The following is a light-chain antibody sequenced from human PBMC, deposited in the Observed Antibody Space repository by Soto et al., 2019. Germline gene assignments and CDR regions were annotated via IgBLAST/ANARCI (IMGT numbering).Light chain of an antibody. V-gene: IGLV2-14*01. J-gene: IGLJ1*01. CDR1: SSDVGAYIY. CDR3: SSYSDSDTKV. Sequence: VLTQPASVSGSPGQSITISCGGTSSDVGAYIYVSWYQQYPGKAPKLIIYEVNNRPSGVSGRFSGSKSDTTAFLTISGLQAEDEADYYCSSYSDSDTKVFGTGTKVTVL. CDR2: EVN.